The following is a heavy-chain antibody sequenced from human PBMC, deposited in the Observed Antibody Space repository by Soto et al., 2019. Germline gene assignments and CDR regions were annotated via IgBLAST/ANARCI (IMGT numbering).Heavy chain of an antibody. V-gene: IGHV5-51*01. Sequence: PGESLKISCKCSGYSFNNYWIGWVRQMPGKGLEWMGIIFPGDSTTKYSPSFQGQVTLSADKSTSTASLQWSSLRASDTAVFYCARVVIGYCSSTSCPGDYWGQGTLVTVSS. CDR1: GYSFNNYW. CDR3: ARVVIGYCSSTSCPGDY. D-gene: IGHD2-2*01. J-gene: IGHJ4*02. CDR2: IFPGDSTT.